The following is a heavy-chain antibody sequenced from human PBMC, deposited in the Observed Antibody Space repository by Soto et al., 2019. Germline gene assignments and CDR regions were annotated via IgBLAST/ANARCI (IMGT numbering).Heavy chain of an antibody. J-gene: IGHJ5*02. CDR3: ARSCCREQNWFDP. V-gene: IGHV3-74*01. D-gene: IGHD2-15*01. CDR1: GVTISGYW. CDR2: ISSDGSRT. Sequence: EVQLVESGGDLVQPGGSLRLSCAASGVTISGYWMHWVRQAPGKGLVWVSRISSDGSRTDYADSVKGRLTISRDNAMNTVHLQMNSLRVEDTAVYYCARSCCREQNWFDPWGQGTLVTVSS.